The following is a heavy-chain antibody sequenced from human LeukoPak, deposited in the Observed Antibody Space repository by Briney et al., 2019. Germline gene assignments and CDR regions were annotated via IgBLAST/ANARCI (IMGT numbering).Heavy chain of an antibody. CDR2: IYSGGST. Sequence: GGSLRLSCAASGFTVSSNYMGWVRQAPGKGLEWGSVIYSGGSTYYADSVQGRFTISRDTSKNTLYLHMNSLRAEDTAVYYCARNRAAAGTGWFDPWGQGTLVTVSS. D-gene: IGHD6-13*01. CDR3: ARNRAAAGTGWFDP. J-gene: IGHJ5*02. V-gene: IGHV3-53*01. CDR1: GFTVSSNY.